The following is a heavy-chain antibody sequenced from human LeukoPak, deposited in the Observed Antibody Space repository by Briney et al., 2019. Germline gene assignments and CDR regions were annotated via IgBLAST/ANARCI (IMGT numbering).Heavy chain of an antibody. CDR2: IKSKNDGGTA. CDR3: ITRGSYDSSGLGET. CDR1: GFTVSKAW. D-gene: IGHD3-22*01. Sequence: GGSLRLSCAASGFTVSKAWMSWVRQAPGKGLEWVGRIKSKNDGGTADYAAPVKGRFTISKDDSKNTLYLQMNSLKTEDTAVYYCITRGSYDSSGLGETWGQGTLVTVSS. J-gene: IGHJ5*02. V-gene: IGHV3-15*01.